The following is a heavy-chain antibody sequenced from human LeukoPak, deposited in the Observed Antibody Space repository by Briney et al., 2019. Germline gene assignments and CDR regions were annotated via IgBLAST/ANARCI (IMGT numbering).Heavy chain of an antibody. CDR2: ISGSGGST. D-gene: IGHD3-22*01. V-gene: IGHV3-23*01. J-gene: IGHJ4*02. Sequence: GGSLRLSCAASGFTFSSYAMSWVRQAPGKGQEWVSAISGSGGSTYYADSVKGRFTISRDNSKNTLYLQMNSLRAEDTAVYYCAKDLAPYYDSSGYPSYWGQGTLVTVSS. CDR1: GFTFSSYA. CDR3: AKDLAPYYDSSGYPSY.